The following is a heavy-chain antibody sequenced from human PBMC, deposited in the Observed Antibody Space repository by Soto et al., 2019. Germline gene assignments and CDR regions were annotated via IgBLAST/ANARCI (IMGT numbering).Heavy chain of an antibody. D-gene: IGHD3-10*01. Sequence: PGGSLRLSCAASGFTFSTYSMHWVRQAPGKGLEWVALISHNGISEFYVDSVKGRFTISRDDSINTLYLHMNSLRAEDAATYHCAKDVISGGSLPFYYYYGLDVWGQGTTVTVSS. CDR2: ISHNGISE. J-gene: IGHJ6*02. CDR3: AKDVISGGSLPFYYYYGLDV. CDR1: GFTFSTYS. V-gene: IGHV3-30*04.